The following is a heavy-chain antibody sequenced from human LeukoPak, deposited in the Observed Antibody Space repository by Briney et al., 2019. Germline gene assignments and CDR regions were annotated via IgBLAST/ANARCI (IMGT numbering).Heavy chain of an antibody. Sequence: ASVKVSCKASGYTFTGYYMHWVRQAPGQGLEWMGWINPNSGGTNYAQKFQGRVTMTRDTSISTAYMELSRLRSDDTAVYYYARDYDSSGSTQFDPWGQGTLVTVSS. D-gene: IGHD3-22*01. CDR2: INPNSGGT. CDR3: ARDYDSSGSTQFDP. CDR1: GYTFTGYY. J-gene: IGHJ5*02. V-gene: IGHV1-2*02.